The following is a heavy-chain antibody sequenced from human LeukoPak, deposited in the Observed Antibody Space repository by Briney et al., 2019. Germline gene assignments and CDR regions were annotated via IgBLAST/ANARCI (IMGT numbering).Heavy chain of an antibody. CDR2: SGST. D-gene: IGHD3-9*01. CDR3: AKTYYDILTGYGGPYYMDV. Sequence: SGSTNYTPSLKSRVTISVDTSKNQFSLKLSSVTAADTAVYYCAKTYYDILTGYGGPYYMDVWGKGTTVTVSS. J-gene: IGHJ6*03. V-gene: IGHV4-59*01.